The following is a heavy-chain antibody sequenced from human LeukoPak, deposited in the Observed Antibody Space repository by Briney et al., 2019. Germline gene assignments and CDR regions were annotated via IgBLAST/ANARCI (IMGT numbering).Heavy chain of an antibody. D-gene: IGHD6-19*01. CDR3: AKGASGWYFGAFDI. V-gene: IGHV3-21*01. CDR2: ISSSSSYI. J-gene: IGHJ3*02. Sequence: PGGSLRLSCAPSGFTFSSDCMSWVRQAPGKWLEWVSSISSSSSYIYYADAVKGRFTISRDNDKNSLYLQMNSLRAEDTAVYYCAKGASGWYFGAFDIWGQGTMVTVSS. CDR1: GFTFSSDC.